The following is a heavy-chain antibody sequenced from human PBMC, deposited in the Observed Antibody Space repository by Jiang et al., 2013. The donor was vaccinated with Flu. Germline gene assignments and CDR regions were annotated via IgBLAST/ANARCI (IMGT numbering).Heavy chain of an antibody. V-gene: IGHV7-4-1*02. J-gene: IGHJ4*01. CDR2: ITTNTGSP. D-gene: IGHD3-22*01. CDR3: VRRDKFSSGWSFDY. CDR1: GYVFTEYS. Sequence: QSGSELKKPGASVKISCKASGYVFTEYSMNWVRQSPGQGFEWMGRITTNTGSPTYAQGFRGRFVFSLDTSVNTAYLEINSLKAEDTAVYYCVRRDKFSSGWSFDYWGHGTLVTVSS.